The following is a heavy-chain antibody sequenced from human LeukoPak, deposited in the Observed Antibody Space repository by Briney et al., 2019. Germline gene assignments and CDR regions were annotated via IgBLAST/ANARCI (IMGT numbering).Heavy chain of an antibody. Sequence: SETLSLTRAVYGGAFRDHQWSWIRQPPGKGLEWIGDVERRGYTNYNPYLRGRLTISGDASKNQISLRLTSVTAADTAVYYCAKGLRQIWFGELNDAFDIWGQGTMVHVSS. D-gene: IGHD3-10*01. CDR1: GGAFRDHQ. J-gene: IGHJ3*02. CDR3: AKGLRQIWFGELNDAFDI. V-gene: IGHV4-34*01. CDR2: VERRGYT.